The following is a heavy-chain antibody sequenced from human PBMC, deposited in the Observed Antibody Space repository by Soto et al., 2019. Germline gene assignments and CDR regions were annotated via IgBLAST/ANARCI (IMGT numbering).Heavy chain of an antibody. J-gene: IGHJ4*02. Sequence: GASVKVSCKASGYTFTNYEINWVRQATGQGLEWMGWRNPNSGNTGYAQKFQGRVTMTRNTSISTAYMELSSLRSEDTAVYYCARGQPEDFDFWGGSRYWGQGTLVTVSS. CDR3: ARGQPEDFDFWGGSRY. D-gene: IGHD3-3*01. CDR1: GYTFTNYE. V-gene: IGHV1-8*01. CDR2: RNPNSGNT.